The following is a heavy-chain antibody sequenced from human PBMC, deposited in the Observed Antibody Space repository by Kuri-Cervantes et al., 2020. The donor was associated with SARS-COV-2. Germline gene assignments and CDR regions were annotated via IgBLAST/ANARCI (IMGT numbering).Heavy chain of an antibody. CDR3: ASLDERMYSSSSDNFFGY. CDR1: GGTFNNYA. Sequence: SVKVSCKASGGTFNNYAINWVRQAPGQGLEWMGGIIPIFGTTNYAQKFQGRVTITADESTSTAYMELSSLRAEDTAVYYCASLDERMYSSSSDNFFGYWGQGTLVTVSS. D-gene: IGHD6-6*01. CDR2: IIPIFGTT. J-gene: IGHJ4*02. V-gene: IGHV1-69*13.